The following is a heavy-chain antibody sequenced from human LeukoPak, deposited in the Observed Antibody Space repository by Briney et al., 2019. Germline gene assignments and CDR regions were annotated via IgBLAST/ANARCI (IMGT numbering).Heavy chain of an antibody. J-gene: IGHJ3*02. D-gene: IGHD1-26*01. CDR1: GFSFRSYV. CDR2: IWFDGTNT. Sequence: GGSLRLSCAASGFSFRSYVMHWARQAPGKGLEWVALIWFDGTNTYYADSVKGRFTISRDNSKNTLYLQLNDLSVEDTAVYYCGKGNSGSYYDAFDKWGQGTMVTVSS. CDR3: GKGNSGSYYDAFDK. V-gene: IGHV3-33*06.